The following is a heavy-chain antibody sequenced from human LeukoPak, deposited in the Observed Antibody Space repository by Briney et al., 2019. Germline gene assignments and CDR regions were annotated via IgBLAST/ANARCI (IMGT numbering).Heavy chain of an antibody. Sequence: SETLSLTCAVYGGSFSGYYWSWIRQPPGKGLEWIGEINHSGSTNYNPSLKSRVTISVDTSKNQFSLKLSSVTAADTAVYYCARRYSSSRFAPYYFDYWGQGTLVTVSS. CDR1: GGSFSGYY. V-gene: IGHV4-34*01. CDR2: INHSGST. CDR3: ARRYSSSRFAPYYFDY. J-gene: IGHJ4*02. D-gene: IGHD6-13*01.